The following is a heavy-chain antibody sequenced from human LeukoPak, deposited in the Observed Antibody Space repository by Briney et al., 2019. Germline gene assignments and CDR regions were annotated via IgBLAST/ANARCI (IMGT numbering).Heavy chain of an antibody. J-gene: IGHJ5*02. CDR1: GGSISSYY. CDR3: ARRRDYDILTGYYPNWFDP. Sequence: NASETLSLTCTVSGGSISSYYWSWIRQPPGKGLEWIGYIYYSGSTNYNPSLKSRVTISVDTSKNQFFLKLSSVTAADTAVYYCARRRDYDILTGYYPNWFDPWGQGTLVTVSS. V-gene: IGHV4-59*12. CDR2: IYYSGST. D-gene: IGHD3-9*01.